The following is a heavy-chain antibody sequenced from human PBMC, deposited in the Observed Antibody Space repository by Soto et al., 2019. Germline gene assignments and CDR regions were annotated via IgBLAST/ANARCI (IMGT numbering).Heavy chain of an antibody. D-gene: IGHD3-10*01. J-gene: IGHJ2*01. Sequence: QVHLQQWGAGLLKPSETLSLTCAVYGGSFSGYYWSRIRQPPGKGLEWIGEINHSGSTNYNPSLKRRVSISVGTSNNQFALKLSSVTAADTAVYYCARGRGDGYNQHWYFDLWGRGTLVTVSS. CDR2: INHSGST. CDR3: ARGRGDGYNQHWYFDL. CDR1: GGSFSGYY. V-gene: IGHV4-34*01.